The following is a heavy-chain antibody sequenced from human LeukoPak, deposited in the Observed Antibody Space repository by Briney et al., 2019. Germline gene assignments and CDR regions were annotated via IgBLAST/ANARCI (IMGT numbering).Heavy chain of an antibody. Sequence: GGSLRLSCAASGFTFSDYYMSWIRQAPGKGLEWVSYISGSGSTIYYADSVKGRFTISRDNAKNSLYLQMNSLRAEDTAVYYCARDRVPYSGSYYGFDYWGQGTLVTVSS. J-gene: IGHJ4*02. CDR3: ARDRVPYSGSYYGFDY. CDR2: ISGSGSTI. CDR1: GFTFSDYY. D-gene: IGHD1-26*01. V-gene: IGHV3-11*01.